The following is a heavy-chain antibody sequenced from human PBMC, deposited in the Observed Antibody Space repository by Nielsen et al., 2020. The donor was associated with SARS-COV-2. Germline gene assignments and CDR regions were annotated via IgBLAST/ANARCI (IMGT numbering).Heavy chain of an antibody. D-gene: IGHD3-3*01. CDR2: IKQDGSEK. CDR3: ARGRLRFLEWLTHFDY. J-gene: IGHJ4*02. CDR1: GFTFSSYW. Sequence: GESLKISCAASGFTFSSYWMRWVRQAPGKGLEWVANIKQDGSEKYYVDSVKGRFTISRDNAKNSLYLQMNSLRAEDTAVYYCARGRLRFLEWLTHFDYWGQGTLVTVSS. V-gene: IGHV3-7*03.